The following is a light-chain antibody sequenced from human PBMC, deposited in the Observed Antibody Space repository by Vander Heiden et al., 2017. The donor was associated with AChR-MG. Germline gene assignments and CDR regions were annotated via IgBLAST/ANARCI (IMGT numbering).Light chain of an antibody. V-gene: IGKV3-15*01. Sequence: RVRTQSPSILSVSPGERATLSCRASQSVITHSAWYQHKPGHATRLLIYGASTKATGISARCGGSGWRTEFTLTISRLQYEDCAVYYCQQYNSSHDTFDQGTKLEI. J-gene: IGKJ2*01. CDR1: QSVITH. CDR3: QQYNSSHDT. CDR2: GAS.